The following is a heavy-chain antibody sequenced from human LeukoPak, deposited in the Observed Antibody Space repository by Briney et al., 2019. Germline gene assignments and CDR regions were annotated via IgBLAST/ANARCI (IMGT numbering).Heavy chain of an antibody. J-gene: IGHJ4*02. CDR1: AFTFSIYA. Sequence: GGSLTLSCAAAAFTFSIYAMSCVRHPAGKGMEWDSAISGNGGSTYYADSVKGRFTMSRDNSKNTVYMQMNSLRAEDTAVYYCAKCLSISCYAANDYWGQGTLVTVSS. CDR3: AKCLSISCYAANDY. CDR2: ISGNGGST. V-gene: IGHV3-23*01. D-gene: IGHD2-2*01.